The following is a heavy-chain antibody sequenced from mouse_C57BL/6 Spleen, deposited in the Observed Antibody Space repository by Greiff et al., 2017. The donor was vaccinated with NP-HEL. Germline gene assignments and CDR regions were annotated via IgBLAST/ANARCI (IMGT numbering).Heavy chain of an antibody. D-gene: IGHD1-1*01. J-gene: IGHJ3*01. CDR3: ARWGGSSSAWFAY. CDR2: IYPGDGDT. V-gene: IGHV1-80*01. CDR1: GYAFSSYW. Sequence: VQLVESGAELVKPGASVKISCKASGYAFSSYWMNWVKQRPGKGLEWIGQIYPGDGDTNYNGKFKGKATLTADKSSSTAYMQLSSLTSEDSAVYFCARWGGSSSAWFAYWGQGTLVTVSA.